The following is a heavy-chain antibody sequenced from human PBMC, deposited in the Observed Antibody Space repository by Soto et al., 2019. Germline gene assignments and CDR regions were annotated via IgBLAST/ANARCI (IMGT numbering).Heavy chain of an antibody. V-gene: IGHV3-48*01. Sequence: EVQLVESGGGLVQPGGSLRLSCAASGFIFSSYSMNWVRQAPGKGLEWVSYISSSSSTIYYADSVKSRFTISRNNAKNSPYMQMNSMRAEDTAVYYCARDGGATVTIDYSGQGALVTVSS. CDR2: ISSSSSTI. J-gene: IGHJ4*02. CDR3: ARDGGATVTIDY. D-gene: IGHD4-17*01. CDR1: GFIFSSYS.